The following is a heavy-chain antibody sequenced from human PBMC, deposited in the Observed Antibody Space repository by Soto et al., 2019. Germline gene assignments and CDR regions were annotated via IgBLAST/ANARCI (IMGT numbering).Heavy chain of an antibody. CDR3: ARGAYLLQQLIGLDY. D-gene: IGHD6-13*01. J-gene: IGHJ4*02. V-gene: IGHV1-3*01. CDR2: INAGNGNT. Sequence: ASVKVSCKASGYTFTGYYMHWVRQAPGQGLEWMGWINAGNGNTKYSQKFQGRVTITRDTSASTAYMELSSLRSEDTAVYYCARGAYLLQQLIGLDYWGQGTLVTVSS. CDR1: GYTFTGYY.